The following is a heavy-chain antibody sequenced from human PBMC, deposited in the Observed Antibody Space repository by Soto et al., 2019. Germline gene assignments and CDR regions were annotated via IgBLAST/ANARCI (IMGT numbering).Heavy chain of an antibody. Sequence: SETLSLTCAVSGGSISSSNWWSWVRQPPGKGLEWIGEIYHSGSTNYNPSLKSRVTISVDKSKNQFSLKLSSVTAADTAVYYCAREVPAADDAFDIWGQGTMVTVSS. V-gene: IGHV4-4*02. CDR2: IYHSGST. J-gene: IGHJ3*02. CDR1: GGSISSSNW. D-gene: IGHD2-2*01. CDR3: AREVPAADDAFDI.